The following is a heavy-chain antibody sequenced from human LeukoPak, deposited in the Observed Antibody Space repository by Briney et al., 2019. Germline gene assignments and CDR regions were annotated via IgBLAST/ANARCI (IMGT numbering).Heavy chain of an antibody. V-gene: IGHV3-21*01. CDR1: GFTFSSYY. CDR3: ARDLIGGSLDAFDL. Sequence: PGGSLRLSCTASGFTFSSYYINWVRQAPGKGLEWVSSISTTSTYIYYADSVKGRFTISRDNAKRSLYLQMDGLRAEDTAVCYCARDLIGGSLDAFDLWGQGTMVTVSS. J-gene: IGHJ3*01. D-gene: IGHD2/OR15-2a*01. CDR2: ISTTSTYI.